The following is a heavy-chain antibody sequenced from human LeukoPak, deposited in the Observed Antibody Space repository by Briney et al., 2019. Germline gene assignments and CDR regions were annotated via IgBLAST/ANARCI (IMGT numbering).Heavy chain of an antibody. V-gene: IGHV4-34*01. D-gene: IGHD3-3*01. J-gene: IGHJ4*02. CDR2: INHSGST. CDR3: ARSSRFLEWLADY. CDR1: GGSFSGYY. Sequence: SETLSLTCAVYGGSFSGYYWSWIRQPPGKGLEWIGEINHSGSTYYNPSLKSRVTISVDTSKNQFSLKLSSVTAADTAVYYCARSSRFLEWLADYWGQGTLVTVSS.